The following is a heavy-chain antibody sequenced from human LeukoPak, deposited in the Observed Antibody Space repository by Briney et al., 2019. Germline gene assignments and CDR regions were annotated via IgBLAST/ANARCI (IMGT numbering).Heavy chain of an antibody. CDR2: IKQDGIEK. V-gene: IGHV3-7*01. CDR3: AREGMIRGVPDAFDL. J-gene: IGHJ3*01. Sequence: GGSLRLSCEASGIIFRSYWMDWVRQVPGKGLEWVANIKQDGIEKYFVGSVKGRFDISRDNAKNSVYLQMSSLRVEDTAVYYCAREGMIRGVPDAFDLWGQGTMVTVSS. D-gene: IGHD3-10*01. CDR1: GIIFRSYW.